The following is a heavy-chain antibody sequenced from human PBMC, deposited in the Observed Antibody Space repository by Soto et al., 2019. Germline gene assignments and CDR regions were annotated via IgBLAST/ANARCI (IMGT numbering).Heavy chain of an antibody. CDR1: GASVSSGDYY. J-gene: IGHJ4*02. CDR2: MYYSGRI. CDR3: ARDPGYDSSGYFVDY. V-gene: IGHV4-61*03. Sequence: PSETLSLTCTVSGASVSSGDYYWRWIRQPPGKGLEWMGYMYYSGRINYNPSLKSRVTISVDTSKNHFSLNLGSVTAADTAVYYCARDPGYDSSGYFVDYWGQGTLVTVSS. D-gene: IGHD3-22*01.